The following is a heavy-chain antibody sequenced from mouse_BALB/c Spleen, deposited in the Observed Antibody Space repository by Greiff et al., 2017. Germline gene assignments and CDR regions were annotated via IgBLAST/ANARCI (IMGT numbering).Heavy chain of an antibody. J-gene: IGHJ2*01. CDR1: GYTFTDYA. Sequence: QVQLKQSGAELVRPGVSVKISCKGSGYTFTDYAMHWVKQSHAKSLEWIGVISTYYGDASYNQKFKGKATMTVDKSSSTAYMELARLTSEDSAIYYCAREGYGGGKYYFDYWGQGTTLTVSS. D-gene: IGHD2-2*01. CDR2: ISTYYGDA. V-gene: IGHV1S137*01. CDR3: AREGYGGGKYYFDY.